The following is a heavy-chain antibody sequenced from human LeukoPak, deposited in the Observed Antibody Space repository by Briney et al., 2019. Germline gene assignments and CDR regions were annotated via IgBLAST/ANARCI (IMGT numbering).Heavy chain of an antibody. V-gene: IGHV1-69*05. CDR2: IMPLFGTA. CDR3: ARDVHGDYGSGWFDP. Sequence: SSVTVSCKTSGGTFNNSAISWVRQAPGQGLEWLGGIMPLFGTAGYAQKFQGRVTITKDESTRTVYLELTSLTSDDTAVYYSARDVHGDYGSGWFDPWGQATLVTVSS. D-gene: IGHD4-17*01. J-gene: IGHJ5*02. CDR1: GGTFNNSA.